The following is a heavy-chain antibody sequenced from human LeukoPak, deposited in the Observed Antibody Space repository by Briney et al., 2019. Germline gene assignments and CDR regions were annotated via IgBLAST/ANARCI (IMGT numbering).Heavy chain of an antibody. CDR3: ARERTYYDILTGYYTPYYFDY. J-gene: IGHJ4*02. V-gene: IGHV1-18*01. CDR2: ISAYNGNT. D-gene: IGHD3-9*01. CDR1: GYTFTSYG. Sequence: ASVKVSCEASGYTFTSYGISWVRQAPGQGLEWMGWISAYNGNTNYAQKLQGRVTMTTDTSTSTAYMELRSLRSDDTAVYYCARERTYYDILTGYYTPYYFDYWGQGTLVTVSS.